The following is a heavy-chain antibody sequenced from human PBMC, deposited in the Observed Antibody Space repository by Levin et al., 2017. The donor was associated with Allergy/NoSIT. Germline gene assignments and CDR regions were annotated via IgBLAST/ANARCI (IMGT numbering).Heavy chain of an antibody. J-gene: IGHJ4*02. CDR1: GFTFDDYA. Sequence: PGGSLRLSCAASGFTFDDYAMHWVRQAPGKGLERVSGISWNSGSIGYADSVKGRFTISRDNAKNSLYLQMNSLRAEDTALYYCAKGHSSSWLREDYFDYWGQGTLVTVSS. CDR3: AKGHSSSWLREDYFDY. D-gene: IGHD6-13*01. CDR2: ISWNSGSI. V-gene: IGHV3-9*01.